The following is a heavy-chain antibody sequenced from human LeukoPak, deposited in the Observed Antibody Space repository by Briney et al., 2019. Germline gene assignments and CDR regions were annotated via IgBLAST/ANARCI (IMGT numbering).Heavy chain of an antibody. CDR3: ARWHYYGRGGYSPFDY. Sequence: PGGSLRLSCAASGFTFRNYGMHWVRQAPGKGLEWVSVIWFDGSNEYYTDSVKGRFTISRDNSKNTLYLQMSSLRAEDTAVYYCARWHYYGRGGYSPFDYWGHGTLVTVAS. CDR2: IWFDGSNE. V-gene: IGHV3-33*01. D-gene: IGHD3-22*01. CDR1: GFTFRNYG. J-gene: IGHJ4*01.